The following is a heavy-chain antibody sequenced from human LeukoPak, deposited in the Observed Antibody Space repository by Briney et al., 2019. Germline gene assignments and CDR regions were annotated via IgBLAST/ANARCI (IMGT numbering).Heavy chain of an antibody. D-gene: IGHD6-13*01. V-gene: IGHV3-66*01. CDR2: INSGGST. CDR3: AREMMSSS. J-gene: IGHJ4*02. CDR1: GFTFSNYA. Sequence: PGGSLRLSRAASGFTFSNYAMSWVRQAPGKGLEWVSSINSGGSTYYADSVKGRFTISRDNSKNTLYLQMNSLRAEDTAVYYCAREMMSSSWGQGTLVTVSS.